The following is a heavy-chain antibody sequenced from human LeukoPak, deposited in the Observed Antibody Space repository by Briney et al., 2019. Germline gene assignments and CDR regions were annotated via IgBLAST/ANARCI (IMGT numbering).Heavy chain of an antibody. CDR1: VGSFSNYH. CDR3: VRHSSRYYYDSSGYWT. V-gene: IGHV4-34*01. J-gene: IGHJ5*02. CDR2: INHSGST. Sequence: PSETLSLTCAVYVGSFSNYHWSWIRQPPGKGLEWIGEINHSGSTNYNPSLKSRVTISVDTSKNQFSLKLSSVTAADTAVYYCVRHSSRYYYDSSGYWTWGQGTLVTVSS. D-gene: IGHD3-22*01.